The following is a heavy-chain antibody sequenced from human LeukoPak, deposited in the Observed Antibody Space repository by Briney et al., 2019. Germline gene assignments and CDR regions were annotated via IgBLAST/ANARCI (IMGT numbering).Heavy chain of an antibody. V-gene: IGHV4-38-2*02. CDR3: ARTGKVAANDY. J-gene: IGHJ4*02. CDR2: IYHSGST. Sequence: SETLSLTCTVSGYSISSGYYWGWIRQPPGKGLEWIGSIYHSGSTYYNPSLKSRVTISVDTSKNQFSLKLSSVTAADTAVYYCARTGKVAANDYWGQGTLVTVSS. CDR1: GYSISSGYY. D-gene: IGHD2-15*01.